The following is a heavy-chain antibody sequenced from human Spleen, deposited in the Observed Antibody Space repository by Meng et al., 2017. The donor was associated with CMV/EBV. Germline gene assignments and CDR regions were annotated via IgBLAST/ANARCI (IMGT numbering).Heavy chain of an antibody. J-gene: IGHJ6*02. CDR1: GFTFSNYG. Sequence: GESLKISCAASGFTFSNYGMHWVRQAPGKGLEWVTFIRYDGSHDYYADSVKGRFTISRDDAKNSLYLQMNGLTAEDTAVYYCAGPIVTGYYYGMDVWGQGTTVTVSS. CDR3: AGPIVTGYYYGMDV. V-gene: IGHV3-30*02. D-gene: IGHD2-15*01. CDR2: IRYDGSHD.